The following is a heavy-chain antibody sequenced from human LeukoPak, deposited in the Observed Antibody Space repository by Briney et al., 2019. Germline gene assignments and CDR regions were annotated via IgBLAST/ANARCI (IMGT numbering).Heavy chain of an antibody. Sequence: PGGSLRLSCAASGFTFDDYAMHWVRQAPGKGLEWVSGISWNSGSIGYADSVKGRFTISRDNSKNTLYLQTNSLRAEDTAVYYCAREAKRTVVTQPVDYWGQGTLVTVSS. V-gene: IGHV3-9*01. CDR2: ISWNSGSI. CDR3: AREAKRTVVTQPVDY. CDR1: GFTFDDYA. D-gene: IGHD4-23*01. J-gene: IGHJ4*02.